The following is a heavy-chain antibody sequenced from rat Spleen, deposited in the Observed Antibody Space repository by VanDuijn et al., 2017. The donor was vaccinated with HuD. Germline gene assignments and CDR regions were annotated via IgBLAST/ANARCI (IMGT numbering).Heavy chain of an antibody. CDR2: ITNAAGKV. CDR1: GFTFNNYW. Sequence: EVQLVESGGGHVQPGRSLKLSCVASGFTFNNYWMTWIRQAPGKGLEWVASITNAAGKVYYPASVKGRFTISRDTAQNILYLQMNSPRSADTATYYCTTDTFYDGTYYPGGFDYWGQGVMVTVSS. J-gene: IGHJ2*01. CDR3: TTDTFYDGTYYPGGFDY. D-gene: IGHD1-12*02. V-gene: IGHV5-31*01.